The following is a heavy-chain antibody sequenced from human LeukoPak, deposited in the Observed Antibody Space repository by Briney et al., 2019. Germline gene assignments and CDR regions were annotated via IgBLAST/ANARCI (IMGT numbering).Heavy chain of an antibody. CDR2: ISGSGGST. Sequence: GGSLRLSCAASGFTFSSYAMSWVRQAPGKGLEWVSAISGSGGSTYYADSVKGRFTISRDNSKNTLYLQMNSLSAEDTAVYYCAKDRGQLWLPFDYWGQGTLVTVSS. CDR3: AKDRGQLWLPFDY. V-gene: IGHV3-23*01. J-gene: IGHJ4*02. D-gene: IGHD5-18*01. CDR1: GFTFSSYA.